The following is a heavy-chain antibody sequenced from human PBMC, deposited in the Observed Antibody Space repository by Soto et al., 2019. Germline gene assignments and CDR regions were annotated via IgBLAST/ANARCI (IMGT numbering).Heavy chain of an antibody. Sequence: GGSLRLSCAASGFTFSSYGMHWVRRAPGKGLEWVAVISYDGSNEYYADSVKGRFTISRDNSKNTLYLQMNSLRAEDTAVYYCAKGGRQWLVTSDFNYWGQGALVTVSS. V-gene: IGHV3-30*18. CDR2: ISYDGSNE. J-gene: IGHJ4*02. CDR1: GFTFSSYG. D-gene: IGHD6-19*01. CDR3: AKGGRQWLVTSDFNY.